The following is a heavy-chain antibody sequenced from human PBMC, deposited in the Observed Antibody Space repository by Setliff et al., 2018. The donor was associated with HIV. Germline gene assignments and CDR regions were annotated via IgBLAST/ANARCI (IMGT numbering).Heavy chain of an antibody. D-gene: IGHD3-10*01. CDR1: GGSINDFY. V-gene: IGHV4-4*07. CDR3: ARESEVRGPLITPYYYYYMDV. CDR2: IYSSGTT. Sequence: SETLSLTCTVSGGSINDFYWSWIWQPAGKGLEWIGRIYSSGTTYYNPSLKSRISMSIDTSKNEFSLKLRSVTAADTAVYYCARESEVRGPLITPYYYYYMDVWGNGTTVTVS. J-gene: IGHJ6*03.